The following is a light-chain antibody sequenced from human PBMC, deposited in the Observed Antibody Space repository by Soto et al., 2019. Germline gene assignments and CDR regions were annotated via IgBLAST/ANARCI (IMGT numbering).Light chain of an antibody. CDR3: QARGGLSIT. CDR1: QSVSSSS. Sequence: EIVLTQSPGTLSFSPGERATLSGRASQSVSSSSLAWYHQKPGQAPRLLIFRASLKATGIPDRFSGSRAGTDFTLTICRLETEAFAVYFCQARGGLSITFGQGTKLDIK. J-gene: IGKJ2*01. V-gene: IGKV3-20*01. CDR2: RAS.